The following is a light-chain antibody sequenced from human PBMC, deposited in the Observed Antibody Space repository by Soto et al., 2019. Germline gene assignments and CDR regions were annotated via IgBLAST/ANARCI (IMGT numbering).Light chain of an antibody. CDR1: QSVSSSY. CDR2: DAS. J-gene: IGKJ4*01. Sequence: EIVLTQSPGTLSLSPGERATLSCRASQSVSSSYLAWYQQKPGQAPRLLIYDASSRATGIPDRFSGSGSGTDFTLTISRLEPEDFAVYYCPQYGNSPLTFGGGTKVDIK. V-gene: IGKV3-20*01. CDR3: PQYGNSPLT.